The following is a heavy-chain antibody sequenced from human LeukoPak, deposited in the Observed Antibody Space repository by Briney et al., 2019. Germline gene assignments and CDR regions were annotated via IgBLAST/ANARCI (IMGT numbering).Heavy chain of an antibody. Sequence: QPGGSLRLSCAASGFTFSSYSMNWVRQAPGKGLEWVSYISSSSSTIYYADSVKGRFTISRDNAKNSLYLQMNSLRAEDTAVYYCARGAAGTVYWYFDLWGRGTLVTVSS. V-gene: IGHV3-48*04. CDR2: ISSSSSTI. CDR3: ARGAAGTVYWYFDL. D-gene: IGHD6-13*01. CDR1: GFTFSSYS. J-gene: IGHJ2*01.